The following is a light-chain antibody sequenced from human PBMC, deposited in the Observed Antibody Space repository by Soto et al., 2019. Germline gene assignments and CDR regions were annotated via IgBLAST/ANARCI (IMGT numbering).Light chain of an antibody. CDR3: MQGLQTPYT. CDR1: QSLLQSNGYSY. V-gene: IGKV2-28*01. Sequence: DIVMTQSPLSMPVTPGEPASISCRSSQSLLQSNGYSYLDWYLQKPGQSPQLLIYLGSNRASEVPDRFRDSGSGRDFTLTISRVEPEDVGAYYCMQGLQTPYTFGQGTKLEIK. J-gene: IGKJ2*01. CDR2: LGS.